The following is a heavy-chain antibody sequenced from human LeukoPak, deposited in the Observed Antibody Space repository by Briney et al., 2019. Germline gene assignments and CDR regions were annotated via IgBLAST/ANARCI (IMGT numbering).Heavy chain of an antibody. Sequence: GASVKVSCKASGGTFSSYAISWVRQAPGQGLEWMGGIIPILGTANYAQKFQGRVTITADESTSTAYMELSSLRSEDTAVYYCARGIAVATDAFDIWGQGTMVTVSS. V-gene: IGHV1-69*13. CDR2: IIPILGTA. J-gene: IGHJ3*02. CDR1: GGTFSSYA. CDR3: ARGIAVATDAFDI. D-gene: IGHD6-19*01.